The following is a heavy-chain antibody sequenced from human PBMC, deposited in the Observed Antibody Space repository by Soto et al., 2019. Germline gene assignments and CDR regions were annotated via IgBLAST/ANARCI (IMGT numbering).Heavy chain of an antibody. Sequence: ASVKVSCKASGYTFTSYAMNWVRQAPGQGPEWMGWINTNTGSPTYAQGFTGRFVFSLDTSVSTAYLQICSLKAEDTAVYYCARVFGASHLDYYYYYGMDVWGQGTTVTVSS. V-gene: IGHV7-4-1*01. CDR1: GYTFTSYA. CDR2: INTNTGSP. J-gene: IGHJ6*02. D-gene: IGHD1-26*01. CDR3: ARVFGASHLDYYYYYGMDV.